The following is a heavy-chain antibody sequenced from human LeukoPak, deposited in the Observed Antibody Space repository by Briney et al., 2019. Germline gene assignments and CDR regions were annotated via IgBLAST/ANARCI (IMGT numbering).Heavy chain of an antibody. V-gene: IGHV1-18*01. Sequence: ASVKDSCKASGYTFTSYGISWVRQAPGQGLEWVGWISAYNGNTNYAQKLQGRVTMTTDTSTSTAYMELRSLRSDDTAVYYCASLPRHWFLPWGQEPLVTVSS. CDR3: ASLPRHWFLP. J-gene: IGHJ5*02. CDR1: GYTFTSYG. CDR2: ISAYNGNT.